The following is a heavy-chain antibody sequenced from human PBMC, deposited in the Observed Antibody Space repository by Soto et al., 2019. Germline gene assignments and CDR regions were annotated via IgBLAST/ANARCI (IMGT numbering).Heavy chain of an antibody. J-gene: IGHJ4*02. Sequence: PSETLSLTCTVSGGSISSSSFHWGWIRQPPGKGLEWMGYIYYSGTTTNYNPSLKRRVTLSVDTSKNQFSLKLSSVTAADSPVYYCARLGGRYVVPHFDYWGQGTLVTVSS. CDR1: GGSISSSSFH. D-gene: IGHD1-26*01. CDR2: IYYSGTTT. V-gene: IGHV4-61*05. CDR3: ARLGGRYVVPHFDY.